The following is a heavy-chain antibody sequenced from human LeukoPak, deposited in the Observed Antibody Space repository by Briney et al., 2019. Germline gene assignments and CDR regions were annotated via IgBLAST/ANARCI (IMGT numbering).Heavy chain of an antibody. CDR2: ITGSGGTT. J-gene: IGHJ4*02. CDR3: AKQFVDTVVAAFVY. V-gene: IGHV3-23*01. CDR1: GFTFSNYA. D-gene: IGHD2-15*01. Sequence: GGSLRLSCAASGFTFSNYAMSWVRQAPGKGLEWVSVITGSGGTTYFADSVKGRFTISRDNSKNMLYLQMNSVRAEDTAVYYCAKQFVDTVVAAFVYWGQGTLVIVSS.